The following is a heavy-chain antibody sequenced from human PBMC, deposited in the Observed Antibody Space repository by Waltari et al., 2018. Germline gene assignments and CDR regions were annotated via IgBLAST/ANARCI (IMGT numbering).Heavy chain of an antibody. CDR1: GFTFSGSA. J-gene: IGHJ4*02. D-gene: IGHD3-22*01. V-gene: IGHV3-73*02. CDR2: IRSKANSYAT. Sequence: EVQLVESGGGLVQPGGSLNLSCAASGFTFSGSAMHWVRQAAGQGLEWVGRIRSKANSYATAYAASVKGRFTISRDDSKNTAYLQMNSLKTEDTAVYYCTADHTYYDSSGYYYEFGYWGQGTLVTVSS. CDR3: TADHTYYDSSGYYYEFGY.